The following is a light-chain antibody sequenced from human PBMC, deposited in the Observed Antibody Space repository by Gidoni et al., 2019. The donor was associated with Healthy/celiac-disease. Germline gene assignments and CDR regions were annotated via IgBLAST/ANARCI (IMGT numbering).Light chain of an antibody. J-gene: IGLJ2*01. Sequence: SSELTKDPAVSVALGQTVRITCQGDSRRSYYASWYQQKPGQAPVLVIYGKNNRPSGIPDRFSGSSSGSTASLTITGAQAEDEADYYCNSRDSSGNHVVFGGGTKLTVL. CDR2: GKN. CDR1: SRRSYY. CDR3: NSRDSSGNHVV. V-gene: IGLV3-19*01.